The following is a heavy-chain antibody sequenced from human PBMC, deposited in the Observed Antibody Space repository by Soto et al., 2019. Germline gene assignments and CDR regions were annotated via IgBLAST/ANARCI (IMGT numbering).Heavy chain of an antibody. D-gene: IGHD4-17*01. CDR2: ISYDGRNK. Sequence: QVQLVESGGGVVQPGRSLRLSCEASGFTFNNYAIHWVRQAPGKGLEWVTVISYDGRNKYYADFVKGRFTISRDNSQSTMYLQMNSLTNDDTAMYYCARDVHGGPSNWFDHWGQGTLVTVSS. V-gene: IGHV3-30*04. CDR3: ARDVHGGPSNWFDH. CDR1: GFTFNNYA. J-gene: IGHJ5*02.